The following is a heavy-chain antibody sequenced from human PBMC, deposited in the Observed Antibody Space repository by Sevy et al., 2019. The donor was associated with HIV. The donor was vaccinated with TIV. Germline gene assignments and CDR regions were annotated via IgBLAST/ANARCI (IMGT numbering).Heavy chain of an antibody. CDR1: GGPISSHY. V-gene: IGHV4-59*11. Sequence: SETLSLICTVSGGPISSHYWSWIRQTPGKGLEWIGYFYYTGITNYNPSLKSRVTMSADTSKNRISLKLSSVTAADTAVYYCARLPSPYYDSDGDLIREYYFDSWGQGTLVTVSS. CDR3: ARLPSPYYDSDGDLIREYYFDS. CDR2: FYYTGIT. D-gene: IGHD3-22*01. J-gene: IGHJ4*02.